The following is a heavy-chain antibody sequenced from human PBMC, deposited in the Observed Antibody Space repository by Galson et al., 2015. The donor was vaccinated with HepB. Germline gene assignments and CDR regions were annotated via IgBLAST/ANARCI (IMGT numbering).Heavy chain of an antibody. D-gene: IGHD5-18*01. V-gene: IGHV3-74*01. Sequence: SLRLSCAASGVTFSSYWMHWVRQAPGKGLVWVSRINSDGTSTFYADSVKGRFTISRDNAKNTLYLQLNSLEAEDTAVYYCARGNDGYGRFGYWGQGTLVTVSS. J-gene: IGHJ4*02. CDR2: INSDGTST. CDR3: ARGNDGYGRFGY. CDR1: GVTFSSYW.